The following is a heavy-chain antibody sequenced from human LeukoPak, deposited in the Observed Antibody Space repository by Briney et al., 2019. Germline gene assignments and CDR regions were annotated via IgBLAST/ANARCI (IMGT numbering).Heavy chain of an antibody. CDR1: GFTFSSYS. CDR3: ARDHGYSGYESY. J-gene: IGHJ4*02. V-gene: IGHV3-48*01. CDR2: ISSSSSTI. Sequence: PGGSLRLSCAASGFTFSSYSMNWVRQAPGKGLEWVSCISSSSSTIYYADSVKGRFTISRDNAKSSLYLQMNSLRAEDTAVYYCARDHGYSGYESYWGQGTLVTVSS. D-gene: IGHD5-12*01.